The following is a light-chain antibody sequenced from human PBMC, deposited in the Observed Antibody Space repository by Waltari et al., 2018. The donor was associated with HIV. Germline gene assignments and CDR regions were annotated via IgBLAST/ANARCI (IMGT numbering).Light chain of an antibody. CDR3: SSYTSSSTPWV. V-gene: IGLV2-14*01. Sequence: QSALTQPASVSGSPGQSITISCTGTSSDVGAYTYVSWYQQHPGKAPKLMIYDVSNRPSGVSNRFSGSKSGNTASLTISGLQAEDEADYYCSSYTSSSTPWVFGGGTKLTVL. J-gene: IGLJ3*02. CDR1: SSDVGAYTY. CDR2: DVS.